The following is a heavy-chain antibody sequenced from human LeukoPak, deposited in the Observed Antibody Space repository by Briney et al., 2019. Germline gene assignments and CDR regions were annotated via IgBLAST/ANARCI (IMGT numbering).Heavy chain of an antibody. Sequence: ASVKVSCKASGYTFTSYAMHWVRQAPGQRLEWMGWINAGNGNTKYSQKFQGRVTITRDTSASTANMELSSLRSEDTAVYFCARLLWFGEEGDYWGQGTLVTVSS. J-gene: IGHJ4*02. CDR2: INAGNGNT. CDR1: GYTFTSYA. D-gene: IGHD3-10*01. V-gene: IGHV1-3*01. CDR3: ARLLWFGEEGDY.